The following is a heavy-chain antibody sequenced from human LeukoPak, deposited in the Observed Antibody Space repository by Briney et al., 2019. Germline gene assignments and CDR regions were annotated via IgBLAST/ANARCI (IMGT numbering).Heavy chain of an antibody. J-gene: IGHJ6*02. CDR3: ARVLGYTYGYYSYGMDV. Sequence: GGSLRLSCAASGFTVSSNYMSWVRQAPGKGLEWVSYISSSTSTINYADSVKGRFTISRDNAKNSLYLQMNSLRDEDTAVYYCARVLGYTYGYYSYGMDVWGQGTTVTVSS. CDR2: ISSSTSTI. CDR1: GFTVSSNY. D-gene: IGHD5-18*01. V-gene: IGHV3-48*02.